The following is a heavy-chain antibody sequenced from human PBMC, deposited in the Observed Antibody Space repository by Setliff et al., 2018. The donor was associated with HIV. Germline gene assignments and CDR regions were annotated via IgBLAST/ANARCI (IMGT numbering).Heavy chain of an antibody. CDR3: TRHGAYYEFLTYYYPRYSFDF. Sequence: PSETLSLTCAVYGGSFSGYYWSWIRQPPGKGLEWIGEINHSGSTNYNMSLWSRVTISVDTSKDQFSLRLSSVTAADTAVYYCTRHGAYYEFLTYYYPRYSFDFWGQGTLVTVSS. CDR1: GGSFSGYY. D-gene: IGHD3-9*01. J-gene: IGHJ4*02. CDR2: INHSGST. V-gene: IGHV4-34*01.